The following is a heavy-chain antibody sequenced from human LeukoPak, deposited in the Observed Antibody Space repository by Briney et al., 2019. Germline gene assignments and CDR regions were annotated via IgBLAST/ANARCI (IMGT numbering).Heavy chain of an antibody. CDR3: ARDGYGNNYMDV. J-gene: IGHJ6*03. D-gene: IGHD1/OR15-1a*01. CDR1: GFTFSSYA. Sequence: GGSLRLSCAASGFTFSSYAMSWVRQAPGKGLEWVSVIYSGGITYYADSVKGRFTISRDNSKNTLYLQINNLRAEDTAVYYCARDGYGNNYMDVWGKGTTVTVSS. CDR2: IYSGGIT. V-gene: IGHV3-53*01.